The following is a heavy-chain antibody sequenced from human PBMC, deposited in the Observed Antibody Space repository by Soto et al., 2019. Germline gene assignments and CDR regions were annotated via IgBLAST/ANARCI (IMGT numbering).Heavy chain of an antibody. CDR1: GFTFSSSG. J-gene: IGHJ6*02. CDR3: ASSYSNYALIDYYYYGMDV. D-gene: IGHD4-4*01. Sequence: GGSLRLSCAASGFTFSSSGMHWVRQAPGKGLEWVAVISYDGSNKYYTDSVKGRFTISRDNSKNTLYLQMNSLRAEDTAVYYCASSYSNYALIDYYYYGMDVWGQGTTVTVSS. V-gene: IGHV3-30*03. CDR2: ISYDGSNK.